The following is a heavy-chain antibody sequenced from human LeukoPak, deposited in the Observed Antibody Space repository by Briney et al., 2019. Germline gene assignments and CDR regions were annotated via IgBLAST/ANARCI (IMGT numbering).Heavy chain of an antibody. J-gene: IGHJ6*02. D-gene: IGHD3-3*01. CDR3: ARGPPNYDFWSGYYYYYYYGMDV. CDR2: MNPNSGNT. Sequence: ASVKVSCKASGYTFTSYDINWVRQATRQGLEWMGWMNPNSGNTGYAQKFQGRVTMTRNTSISTAYMELSSLRSEDTAVYYCARGPPNYDFWSGYYYYYYYGMDVWGQGTTVTVSS. CDR1: GYTFTSYD. V-gene: IGHV1-8*01.